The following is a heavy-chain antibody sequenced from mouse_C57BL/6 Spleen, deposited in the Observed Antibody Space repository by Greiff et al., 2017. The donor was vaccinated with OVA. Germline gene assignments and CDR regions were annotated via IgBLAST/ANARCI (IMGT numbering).Heavy chain of an antibody. V-gene: IGHV3-6*01. D-gene: IGHD1-1*01. J-gene: IGHJ4*01. CDR3: ARDYAPYAMDY. CDR1: GYSITSGYY. Sequence: EVQVVESGPGLVKPSQSLSLTCSVTGYSITSGYYWNWIRQFPGNKLEWMGYISYDGSNNYNPSLKNRISITRDTSKNQFFLKLNSVTTEDTATYYCARDYAPYAMDYWGQGTSVTVSS. CDR2: ISYDGSN.